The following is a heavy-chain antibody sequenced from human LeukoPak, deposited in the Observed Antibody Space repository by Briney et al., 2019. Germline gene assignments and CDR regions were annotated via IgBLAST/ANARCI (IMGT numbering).Heavy chain of an antibody. J-gene: IGHJ4*02. Sequence: ASVKASFKASGYTFTGYYMHWVRQAPGQGLVWMGWINPNSGGTNYAQKFQGRVTVTRDTSISTAYMEPSRLRADDTAVDYCARDLTGGASDDWGQGTPVTVS. CDR2: INPNSGGT. CDR1: GYTFTGYY. D-gene: IGHD3-10*01. CDR3: ARDLTGGASDD. V-gene: IGHV1-2*02.